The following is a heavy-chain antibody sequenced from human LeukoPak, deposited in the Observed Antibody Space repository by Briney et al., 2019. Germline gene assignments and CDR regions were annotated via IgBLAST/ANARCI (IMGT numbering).Heavy chain of an antibody. CDR2: IKQDGSAK. J-gene: IGHJ4*02. D-gene: IGHD6-19*01. CDR3: ARTILEQWLTIDY. CDR1: GFTFSNYW. V-gene: IGHV3-7*04. Sequence: GGSLRLSCAASGFTFSNYWMNWVRQAPGKGLEWVANIKQDGSAKYYVDSVKGRFTISRDNAKNSLYLQMNSLGAEDTAVYYCARTILEQWLTIDYWGQGTLVTFSS.